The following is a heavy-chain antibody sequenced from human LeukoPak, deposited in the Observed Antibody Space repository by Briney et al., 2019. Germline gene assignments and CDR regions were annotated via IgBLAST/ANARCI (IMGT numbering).Heavy chain of an antibody. CDR3: ARRPGGN. V-gene: IGHV1-2*02. CDR1: GYTFTSYG. CDR2: INPNSGGT. Sequence: GASVKVSCKASGYTFTSYGISWVRQAPGQGLEWMGWINPNSGGTNYAQKFQGRVTMTRDTSISTAYMELSSLRSDDTAVYYCARRPGGNWGQGTLVTVSS. D-gene: IGHD3-16*01. J-gene: IGHJ4*02.